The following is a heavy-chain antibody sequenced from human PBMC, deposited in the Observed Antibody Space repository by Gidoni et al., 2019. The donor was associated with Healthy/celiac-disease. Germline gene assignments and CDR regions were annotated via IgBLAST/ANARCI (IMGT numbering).Heavy chain of an antibody. Sequence: QVQLQESATGLVKPSQPLSLTCTVSCCSISSGGYYWSWIRQPPGKGLEWRGYIYYSGSTYYNPALKSRVTISVDTSKNQSSLKLSSVTAADTAVYYCARGTVATSPNDYWGQGTLVTVSS. CDR2: IYYSGST. V-gene: IGHV4-31*03. D-gene: IGHD5-12*01. CDR1: CCSISSGGYY. CDR3: ARGTVATSPNDY. J-gene: IGHJ4*02.